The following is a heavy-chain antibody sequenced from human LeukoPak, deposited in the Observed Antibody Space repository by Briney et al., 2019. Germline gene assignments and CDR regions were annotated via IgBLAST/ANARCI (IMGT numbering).Heavy chain of an antibody. CDR3: AKDPKSSGYPRYYYDSSGYYLDY. V-gene: IGHV3-23*01. CDR2: IVGSGGST. J-gene: IGHJ4*02. CDR1: GFTFSSYA. Sequence: PGGSLRLSCAASGFTFSSYAMSWVRLAPGKGLEWVSAIVGSGGSTYYADSVKGRFTISRDNSKNTLYLQMNSLRAEDTAVYYCAKDPKSSGYPRYYYDSSGYYLDYWGQGTLVTVSS. D-gene: IGHD3-22*01.